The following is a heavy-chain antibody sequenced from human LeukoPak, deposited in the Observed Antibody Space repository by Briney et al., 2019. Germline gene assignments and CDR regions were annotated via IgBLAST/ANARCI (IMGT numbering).Heavy chain of an antibody. J-gene: IGHJ5*02. V-gene: IGHV4-30-2*06. D-gene: IGHD3-10*01. Sequence: PSQTLSLTCTVSGGALASGGYSWNWIRQSPGKGLEWIGCIYDRGPAYYNPSLKSRFTISVDRPKNQFFLNVTSLTAADTAVYYCARSRQASGLLSSWGQGTPVVVSS. CDR3: ARSRQASGLLSS. CDR1: GGALASGGYS. CDR2: IYDRGPA.